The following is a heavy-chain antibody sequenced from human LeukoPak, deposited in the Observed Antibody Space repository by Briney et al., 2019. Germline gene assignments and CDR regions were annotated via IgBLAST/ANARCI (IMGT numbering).Heavy chain of an antibody. CDR3: ARDEGPGYSSSWIDY. Sequence: ASVKVSCKASGYTFTSYGISWVRQAPGQGLEWMGWISAYNGNTNYAQKLQGRVTMTTDTSTSTAYMELRSLRSDDTAVYYCARDEGPGYSSSWIDYWGQGTLVTVSS. D-gene: IGHD6-13*01. V-gene: IGHV1-18*01. J-gene: IGHJ4*02. CDR2: ISAYNGNT. CDR1: GYTFTSYG.